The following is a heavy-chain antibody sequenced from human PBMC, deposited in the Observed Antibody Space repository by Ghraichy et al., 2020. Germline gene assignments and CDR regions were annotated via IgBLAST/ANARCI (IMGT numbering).Heavy chain of an antibody. J-gene: IGHJ4*02. CDR2: IDWDDDK. D-gene: IGHD1-26*01. CDR3: ARMGTNSGTFLFDY. Sequence: SGPTLVKPTQTLTLTCTFSGFSLGTNAMRVSWVRQPPGKALEWLARIDWDDDKFYSTSLKTRLTISQDTSRNQVVLTMTDMDPVDTATYYCARMGTNSGTFLFDYWGQGTLVTVSS. CDR1: GFSLGTNAMR. V-gene: IGHV2-70D*14.